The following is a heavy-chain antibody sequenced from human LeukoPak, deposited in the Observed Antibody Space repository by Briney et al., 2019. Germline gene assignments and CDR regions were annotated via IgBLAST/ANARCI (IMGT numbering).Heavy chain of an antibody. J-gene: IGHJ4*02. CDR3: AKECQRVVVIAFFDY. Sequence: PGGSLRLSCAASGFPFSSYAMSWVRQAPGEGLEWVSAISGSGGSTYYADSVKGWFTISRDNSKNTLYLQMDSLRAEDTAVYYCAKECQRVVVIAFFDYWGQGTLVTVSS. V-gene: IGHV3-23*01. CDR2: ISGSGGST. D-gene: IGHD3-22*01. CDR1: GFPFSSYA.